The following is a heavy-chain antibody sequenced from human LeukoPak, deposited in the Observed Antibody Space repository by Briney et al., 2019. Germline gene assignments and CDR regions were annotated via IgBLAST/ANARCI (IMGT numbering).Heavy chain of an antibody. D-gene: IGHD3-9*01. V-gene: IGHV3-48*01. CDR2: ISSSSSTI. CDR1: GFTFSSYS. J-gene: IGHJ6*03. CDR3: AKGDHYDILTGYYYYYYYMDV. Sequence: PGGSLRLSCAASGFTFSSYSMDWVRQAPGKGLEWVSYISSSSSTIYYADSVKGRFTISRDNSKNTLYLQMNSLRAEDTAVYYCAKGDHYDILTGYYYYYYYMDVWGKGTTVTISS.